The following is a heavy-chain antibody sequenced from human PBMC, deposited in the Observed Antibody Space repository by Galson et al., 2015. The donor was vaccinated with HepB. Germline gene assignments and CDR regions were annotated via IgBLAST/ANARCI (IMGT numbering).Heavy chain of an antibody. J-gene: IGHJ3*02. CDR3: ATTKFGSGAYWTFDI. CDR1: DSTFSSYT. CDR2: ISTNGATI. D-gene: IGHD4/OR15-4a*01. Sequence: SLRLSCAASDSTFSSYTMNWVRQTPGKGLQWLPYISTNGATIHYADSVKGRFTTARDNAKNTMWLQMNSLRAEDTAVYYCATTKFGSGAYWTFDIWGPGTLVTVSS. V-gene: IGHV3-48*04.